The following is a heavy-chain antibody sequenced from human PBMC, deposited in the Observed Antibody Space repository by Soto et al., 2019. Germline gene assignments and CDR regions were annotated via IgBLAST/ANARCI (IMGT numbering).Heavy chain of an antibody. J-gene: IGHJ4*02. CDR3: TRDSTAAGIFDY. Sequence: GGSLRLSCAASGFTFSSYTMNWVRQAPGKGLEWVSYISYSSSTIYYADSVKGRFTISRDNAKNSLFLQMNSLRAEDTAVYYCTRDSTAAGIFDYWGQGTLVTVSS. V-gene: IGHV3-48*01. D-gene: IGHD6-13*01. CDR1: GFTFSSYT. CDR2: ISYSSSTI.